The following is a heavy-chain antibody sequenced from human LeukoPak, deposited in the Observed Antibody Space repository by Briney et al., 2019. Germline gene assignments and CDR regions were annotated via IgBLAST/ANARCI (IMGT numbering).Heavy chain of an antibody. V-gene: IGHV3-21*01. J-gene: IGHJ4*02. D-gene: IGHD2-8*01. Sequence: GRSLRLSCASSGFTFSSFTMNWVRQAPGKGLEWVSSITGSSTHIYYADSVKGRFTISRDNAKDSLYLQMNSLRADDTAVYYCARAQTMVSDYWGQGTLVTVSS. CDR3: ARAQTMVSDY. CDR1: GFTFSSFT. CDR2: ITGSSTHI.